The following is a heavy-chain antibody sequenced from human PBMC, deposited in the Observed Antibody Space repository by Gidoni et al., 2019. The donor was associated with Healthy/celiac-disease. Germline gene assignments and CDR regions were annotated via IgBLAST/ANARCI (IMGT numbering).Heavy chain of an antibody. V-gene: IGHV1-69*01. J-gene: IGHJ5*02. D-gene: IGHD2-2*01. CDR1: GGTFSSYA. Sequence: QVQLVQSGAEVKKPGSSVKVSCKAHGGTFSSYALSWVRQAPGQGLEWLGGIIPIFGTANYAQKFQGRVTITADESTSTAYMELSSLRSEDTAVYYCARGECSSTSCYLYNWFDPWGQGTLVTVSS. CDR3: ARGECSSTSCYLYNWFDP. CDR2: IIPIFGTA.